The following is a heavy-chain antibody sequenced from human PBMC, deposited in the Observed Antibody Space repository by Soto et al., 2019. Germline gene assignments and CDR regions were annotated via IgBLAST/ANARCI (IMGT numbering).Heavy chain of an antibody. Sequence: GGSLRLSCTASGFTFGDYAMSWVRQAPGKGLEWVGFIRDQTYHETTEYAASVKGRFTISRDASNGFAYLQMNSLKTEDSAVYYCTGAESPDTAYFPLYWGQGTLVTVSS. J-gene: IGHJ4*01. D-gene: IGHD2-8*01. V-gene: IGHV3-49*04. CDR1: GFTFGDYA. CDR3: TGAESPDTAYFPLY. CDR2: IRDQTYHETT.